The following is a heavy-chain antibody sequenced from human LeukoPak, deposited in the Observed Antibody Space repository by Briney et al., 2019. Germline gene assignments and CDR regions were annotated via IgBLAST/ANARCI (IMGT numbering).Heavy chain of an antibody. CDR1: GGTFSSYA. J-gene: IGHJ3*02. V-gene: IGHV1-69*13. Sequence: SVKVSCKASGGTFSSYAISWVRQAPGQGLEWMEGIIPIFGTANYAQKFQGRVTITADESTSTAYMELSSLRYEDTAVYYCARRLSRIVVVPGDAFDIWGQGTMVTVSS. CDR2: IIPIFGTA. D-gene: IGHD2-2*01. CDR3: ARRLSRIVVVPGDAFDI.